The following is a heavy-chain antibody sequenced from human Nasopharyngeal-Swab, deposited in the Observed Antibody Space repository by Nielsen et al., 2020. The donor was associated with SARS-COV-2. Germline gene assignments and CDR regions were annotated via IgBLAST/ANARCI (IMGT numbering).Heavy chain of an antibody. CDR3: ARDQDNALYD. CDR2: ISSSSSYT. Sequence: GESLKISCAASGFTFSDYYMSWIRQAPGKGLEWVSYISSSSSYTNYADSVKGRFTISRDNAKNSLYLQMNSLRAEDTAVYYCARDQDNALYDWGQGTLVTVSS. J-gene: IGHJ4*02. D-gene: IGHD2-15*01. V-gene: IGHV3-11*06. CDR1: GFTFSDYY.